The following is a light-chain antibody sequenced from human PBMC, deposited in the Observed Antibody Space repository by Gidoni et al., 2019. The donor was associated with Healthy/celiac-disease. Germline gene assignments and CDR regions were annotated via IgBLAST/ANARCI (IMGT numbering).Light chain of an antibody. J-gene: IGKJ2*01. CDR3: QQYNSSPT. CDR2: KAS. Sequence: DIQMTKSPSTLSASVGDRVTITCRASQSISSWLAWYQQKPGKAPKLLIYKASSLESGVPSRFSGSGSGTEFTLTISSLQPDDFATYYCQQYNSSPTFGQGTKLEIK. CDR1: QSISSW. V-gene: IGKV1-5*03.